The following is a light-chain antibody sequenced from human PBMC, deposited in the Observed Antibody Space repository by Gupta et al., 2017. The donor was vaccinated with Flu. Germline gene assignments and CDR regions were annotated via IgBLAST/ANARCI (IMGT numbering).Light chain of an antibody. CDR2: KTS. J-gene: IGKJ1*01. CDR3: QQEKSYYKT. CDR1: QNINSW. Sequence: DIHMTQSPSTLSASVGDRVTITCRASQNINSWLAWYQQKPGKAPKLLLYKTSMVESGVPSRFSGSGTWTEFTLTISSLQPDAFATYYSQQEKSYYKTFGQGTKLELK. V-gene: IGKV1-5*03.